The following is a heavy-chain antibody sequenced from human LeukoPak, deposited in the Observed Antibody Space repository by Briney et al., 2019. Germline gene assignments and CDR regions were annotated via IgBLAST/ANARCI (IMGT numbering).Heavy chain of an antibody. D-gene: IGHD6-19*01. CDR3: ARAVAVAGIYYGMDV. V-gene: IGHV3-30-3*01. J-gene: IGHJ6*02. CDR2: ISYGGSNK. Sequence: PGRSLRLSCAASGFTFSSYAMHWVRQAPGKGLEWVAVISYGGSNKYYADSVKGRFTISRDNSKNTLYLQMNSLRAEDTAVYYCARAVAVAGIYYGMDVWGQGTTVTVSS. CDR1: GFTFSSYA.